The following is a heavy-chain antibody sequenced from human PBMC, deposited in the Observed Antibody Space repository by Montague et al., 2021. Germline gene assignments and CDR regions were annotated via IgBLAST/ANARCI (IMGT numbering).Heavy chain of an antibody. Sequence: SEILSLTCTVTGGSISEFYWSWIRQSPEKGLGWIGYIYDSGTTNYNPSLKSRVTISADTSMNQFSLNLRSVTAADTAVYFCARRLGIRAPFDYWGQGTLVTVSS. CDR1: GGSISEFY. V-gene: IGHV4-59*08. D-gene: IGHD7-27*01. CDR2: IYDSGTT. CDR3: ARRLGIRAPFDY. J-gene: IGHJ4*02.